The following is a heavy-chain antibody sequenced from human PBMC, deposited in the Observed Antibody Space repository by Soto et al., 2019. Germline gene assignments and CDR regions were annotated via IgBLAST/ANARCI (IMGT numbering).Heavy chain of an antibody. CDR3: ARDWRNYYDSSGYYLY. J-gene: IGHJ4*02. V-gene: IGHV1-69*08. Sequence: QVQLVQSGAEVKKPGSSVKVSCKASGGTFSSYTISWVRQAPGQGLEWMGRIIPILGIANYAQKFQGRVTITAEKSTSTAYMELSSLRSEDTAVYYCARDWRNYYDSSGYYLYWGQGTLVTVSS. CDR2: IIPILGIA. CDR1: GGTFSSYT. D-gene: IGHD3-22*01.